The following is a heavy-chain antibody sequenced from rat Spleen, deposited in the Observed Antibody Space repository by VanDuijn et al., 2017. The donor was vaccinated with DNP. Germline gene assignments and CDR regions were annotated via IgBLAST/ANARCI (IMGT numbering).Heavy chain of an antibody. V-gene: IGHV1-43*01. CDR3: ASGSDGVWLAY. CDR2: INMGSGGT. Sequence: QIQLQQSGAELAKPGSSVMISCRASGYTFTTYYIGWIKQTTRQGLEFIGYINMGSGGTNYNEKFKGKATLTVGKSSSTAFMQLSSLTPDDSAVYYCASGSDGVWLAYWGQGTLVTVSS. D-gene: IGHD4-3*01. CDR1: GYTFTTYY. J-gene: IGHJ3*01.